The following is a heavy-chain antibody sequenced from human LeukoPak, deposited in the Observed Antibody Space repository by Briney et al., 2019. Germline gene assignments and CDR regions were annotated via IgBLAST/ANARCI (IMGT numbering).Heavy chain of an antibody. CDR2: ITRSGSNL. D-gene: IGHD3-9*01. V-gene: IGHV3-21*01. CDR1: GFTFTSSD. Sequence: GGSLRLSCVASGFTFTSSDFNWIRQAPGKGLEWLSTITRSGSNLYYADSVKGRFTTSRDDAKDSVYLQMESLRVEDTAIYYCEKNFAPGGREPLVTVPS. CDR3: EKNFAP. J-gene: IGHJ5*02.